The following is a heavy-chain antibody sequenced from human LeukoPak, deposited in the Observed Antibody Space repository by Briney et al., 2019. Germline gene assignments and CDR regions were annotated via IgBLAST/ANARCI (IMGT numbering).Heavy chain of an antibody. Sequence: QSGGSLRLSCVASGFTFSTYWMSWVRQAPGKGLEWVANIKQDGSEKYYVDSVKGRFTISRDNAKNSLYLQMNSLRAEDTAMYYCARDSAGNDYWGQGTLVTVSS. V-gene: IGHV3-7*01. CDR3: ARDSAGNDY. CDR2: IKQDGSEK. CDR1: GFTFSTYW. D-gene: IGHD6-13*01. J-gene: IGHJ4*02.